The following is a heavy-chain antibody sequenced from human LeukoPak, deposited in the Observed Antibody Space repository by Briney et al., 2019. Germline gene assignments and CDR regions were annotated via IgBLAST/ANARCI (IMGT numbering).Heavy chain of an antibody. J-gene: IGHJ4*02. Sequence: GGSLRLSCAASGFTFSDHYMSWIRQAPGKGLEWVSYISSSGGTIYYADSVKGRFTISRDNAKNSLYLQMNSLRVEDTAVYYCARGNSGVYWGRGTLVTVSS. CDR2: ISSSGGTI. D-gene: IGHD1-7*01. CDR1: GFTFSDHY. V-gene: IGHV3-11*01. CDR3: ARGNSGVY.